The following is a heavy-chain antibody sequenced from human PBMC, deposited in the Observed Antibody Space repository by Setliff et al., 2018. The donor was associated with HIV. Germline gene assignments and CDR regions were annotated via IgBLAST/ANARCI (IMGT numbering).Heavy chain of an antibody. CDR1: GFTLTDYP. CDR2: IASHGNWH. D-gene: IGHD5-18*01. V-gene: IGHV3-30*04. J-gene: IGHJ4*02. Sequence: GGSLRLSCAASGFTLTDYPMHWVRQAPGNGLEWVAVIASHGNWHDYAASVKGRFTISRGTSRNTLYLQMNSLRADDTAVYYCVKDSEGGYTYGAYDYWGQGTLVTVSS. CDR3: VKDSEGGYTYGAYDY.